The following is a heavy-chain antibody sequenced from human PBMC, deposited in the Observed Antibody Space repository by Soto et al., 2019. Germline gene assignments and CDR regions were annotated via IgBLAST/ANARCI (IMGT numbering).Heavy chain of an antibody. CDR3: ARLRNKSAGLDY. J-gene: IGHJ4*02. CDR1: GNAITSSY. Sequence: PSETLSLTCILAGNAITSSYWTWVRQTPGKRLESIGYITHSGATPYSPSLARRVAISLDTSKNRFSLRLISVNDAYTAVFFCARLRNKSAGLDYWGPGILVTVSS. CDR2: ITHSGAT. V-gene: IGHV4-59*08.